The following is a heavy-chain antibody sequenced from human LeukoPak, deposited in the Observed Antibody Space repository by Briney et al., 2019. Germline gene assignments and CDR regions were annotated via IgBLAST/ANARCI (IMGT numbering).Heavy chain of an antibody. CDR3: ARESCSGGSCYSFGLGAFDI. J-gene: IGHJ3*02. CDR2: INPNSGGT. CDR1: GYTFTGYY. V-gene: IGHV1-2*04. D-gene: IGHD2-15*01. Sequence: ASVKVSCKASGYTFTGYYMHWVRQAPGQGLEWMGWINPNSGGTNYAQKFQGWVTMIRDTSISTAYMELSRLRSDDTAVYYCARESCSGGSCYSFGLGAFDIWGQGTMVTVSS.